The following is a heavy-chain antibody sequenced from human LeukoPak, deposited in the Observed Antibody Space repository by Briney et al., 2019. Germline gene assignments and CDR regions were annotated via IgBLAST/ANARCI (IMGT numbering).Heavy chain of an antibody. D-gene: IGHD3-16*02. CDR2: IKEDGSEK. Sequence: GGSLRLSCVASGFIFSTFWMTWVRQAPGKGLEWVAKIKEDGSEKYYVDSVKGRFSISRDNAKNSLYLQMNSLRAEDTAVYYCARENYDYVWGSYRYLDYWGQGTLVTVSS. CDR3: ARENYDYVWGSYRYLDY. CDR1: GFIFSTFW. J-gene: IGHJ4*02. V-gene: IGHV3-7*01.